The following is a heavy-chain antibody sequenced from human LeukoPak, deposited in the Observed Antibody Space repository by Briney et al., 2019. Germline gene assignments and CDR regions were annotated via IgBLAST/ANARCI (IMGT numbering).Heavy chain of an antibody. CDR1: GFTVSSNY. V-gene: IGHV3-53*01. Sequence: HSGGSLRLSCAASGFTVSSNYMSWVRQAPGKGLEWVSVIYSGGSTYYTDSVKGRFTISRDNSKNTLYLQMNSLRAEDTAVYYCARGLSILGELPGFVYWGQGTLVTVSS. J-gene: IGHJ4*02. CDR2: IYSGGST. CDR3: ARGLSILGELPGFVY. D-gene: IGHD3-16*01.